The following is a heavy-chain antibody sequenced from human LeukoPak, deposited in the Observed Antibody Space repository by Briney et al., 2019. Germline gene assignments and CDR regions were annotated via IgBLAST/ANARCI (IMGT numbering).Heavy chain of an antibody. Sequence: SETLSLTCAVYGGSFSGYCWSWIRRPPGKGLEWIGEINHSGSTNYNPSLKSRVTISVDTSKNQFSLKLSSVTAADTAVYYCARLTIFGGEGCIDYWGQGTLVTVSS. CDR2: INHSGST. V-gene: IGHV4-34*01. CDR1: GGSFSGYC. J-gene: IGHJ4*02. CDR3: ARLTIFGGEGCIDY. D-gene: IGHD3-3*01.